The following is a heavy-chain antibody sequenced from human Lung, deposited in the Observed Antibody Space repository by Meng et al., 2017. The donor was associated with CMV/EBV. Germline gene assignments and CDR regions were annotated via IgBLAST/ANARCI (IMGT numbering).Heavy chain of an antibody. V-gene: IGHV3-30-3*01. Sequence: GESLKISCAASGFTFSSHAMHWVRQAPGKGLEWVAVISYDGSNKYSADSVKGRFTISRDNAKNSLYLQMNSLRAEDTAVYYCARDYLIVGILEWSPFQRPSSNYYYYYGMDVWGQGTTVTVSS. CDR3: ARDYLIVGILEWSPFQRPSSNYYYYYGMDV. J-gene: IGHJ6*02. D-gene: IGHD3-3*01. CDR1: GFTFSSHA. CDR2: ISYDGSNK.